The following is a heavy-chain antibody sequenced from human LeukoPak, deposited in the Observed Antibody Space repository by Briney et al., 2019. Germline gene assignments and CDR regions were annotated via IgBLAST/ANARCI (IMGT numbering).Heavy chain of an antibody. V-gene: IGHV3-21*01. Sequence: GRSLRLSCAASGFTFSSYSMNWVRQAPGKGLEWVSSISSSSSYIYYADSVKGRFTISRDNAKNSLYLQMNSLRAEDTAVYYCARGSPPSGYGYYFDYWGQGTLVTVSS. J-gene: IGHJ4*02. D-gene: IGHD5-12*01. CDR3: ARGSPPSGYGYYFDY. CDR2: ISSSSSYI. CDR1: GFTFSSYS.